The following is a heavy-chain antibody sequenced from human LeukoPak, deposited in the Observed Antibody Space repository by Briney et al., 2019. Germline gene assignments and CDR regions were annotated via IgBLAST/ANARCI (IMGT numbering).Heavy chain of an antibody. D-gene: IGHD3-22*01. CDR1: GGSISSYY. Sequence: SETLSLTCTVSGGSISSYYWSWIRQPPGKGLEWIGYIYYSGSTNYNPSLKSRVTISADTSKNQFSLKLSSVTAADTAVYYCARGLLRGHYFDYWGQGTLVTVSS. V-gene: IGHV4-59*01. CDR3: ARGLLRGHYFDY. J-gene: IGHJ4*02. CDR2: IYYSGST.